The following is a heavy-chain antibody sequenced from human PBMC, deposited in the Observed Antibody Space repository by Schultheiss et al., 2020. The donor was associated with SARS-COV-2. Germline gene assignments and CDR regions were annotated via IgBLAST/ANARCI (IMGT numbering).Heavy chain of an antibody. J-gene: IGHJ2*01. Sequence: VKVSCKASGFTFTSSAVQWVRQARGQRLEWIGWIVVGSGNTNYAQKFQERVTITRDMSTSTAYMELSSLRSEDTAVYYCARDRYDFWSGYVSYWYFDLWGRGTLVTVSS. CDR2: IVVGSGNT. CDR3: ARDRYDFWSGYVSYWYFDL. CDR1: GFTFTSSA. V-gene: IGHV1-58*01. D-gene: IGHD3-3*01.